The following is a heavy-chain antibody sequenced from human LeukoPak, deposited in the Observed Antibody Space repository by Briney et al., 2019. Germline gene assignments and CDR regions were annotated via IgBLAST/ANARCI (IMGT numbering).Heavy chain of an antibody. CDR2: IYYTGST. V-gene: IGHV4-39*07. CDR1: GGSISSSRYY. D-gene: IGHD6-13*01. J-gene: IGHJ1*01. Sequence: PSEALSLTCTISGGSISSSRYYWGWIRQPPGKGLEWIGSIYYTGSTNYNPSLKSRVTISVDASKNQFSLKVTSVTAADTAVYYCAKDLASSSWYDEYFQHWGQGTLVTVSS. CDR3: AKDLASSSWYDEYFQH.